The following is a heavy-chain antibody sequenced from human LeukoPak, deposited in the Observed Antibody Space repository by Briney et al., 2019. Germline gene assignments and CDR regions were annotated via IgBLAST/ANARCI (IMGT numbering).Heavy chain of an antibody. J-gene: IGHJ4*02. CDR1: GFTFSSYW. Sequence: QPGGSLRLSCAASGFTFSSYWMTWVRQAPGKGLDWVANIKEDGSEKYYVDSVKGRFTISRDNAKNSLYLQMNSLRAEDTAVYYCAVSGEHSVDYWGLGTLVTVSS. D-gene: IGHD1/OR15-1a*01. CDR2: IKEDGSEK. V-gene: IGHV3-7*02. CDR3: AVSGEHSVDY.